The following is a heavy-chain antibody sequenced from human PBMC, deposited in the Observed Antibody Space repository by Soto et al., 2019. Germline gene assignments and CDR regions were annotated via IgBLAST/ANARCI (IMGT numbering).Heavy chain of an antibody. CDR2: MYITGST. D-gene: IGHD2-2*01. J-gene: IGHJ6*02. CDR3: ARVSGLVVVPAAAPTSPSFGLDV. CDR1: GDSISNYF. V-gene: IGHV4-4*07. Sequence: SETLSLTCTVSGDSISNYFWSWIRKPAGKGLEYIGRMYITGSTDYNPSLKRRVTMSFDTARNQFSLKMTTVTAADTAVYYCARVSGLVVVPAAAPTSPSFGLDVWGQGTSVTVYS.